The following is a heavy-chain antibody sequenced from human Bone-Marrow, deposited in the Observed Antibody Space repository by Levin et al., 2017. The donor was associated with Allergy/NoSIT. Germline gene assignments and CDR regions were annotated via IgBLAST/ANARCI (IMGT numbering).Heavy chain of an antibody. Sequence: ASVKVSCAASGFTFSTFSMNWVRQAPGKGLEWVSSISYSSTYIYYADSVKGRFTISRDNAKNSLYLQMSSLRAEDTAVYYCASEAGTTSLDYWGQGTLVTVSS. D-gene: IGHD1-1*01. J-gene: IGHJ4*02. CDR1: GFTFSTFS. CDR3: ASEAGTTSLDY. CDR2: ISYSSTYI. V-gene: IGHV3-21*01.